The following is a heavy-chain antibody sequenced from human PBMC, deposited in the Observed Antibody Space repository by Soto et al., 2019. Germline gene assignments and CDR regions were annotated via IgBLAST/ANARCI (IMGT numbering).Heavy chain of an antibody. D-gene: IGHD6-13*01. CDR1: GGTFSSYA. CDR2: IIPIFGTA. Sequence: VQLVQSGAEVKKPGSSVKVSCKASGGTFSSYAISWVRQAPGQGLEWMGGIIPIFGTANYAQKFQGRVTITADKSTSTAYMELSSLRSEDTAVYYCARGKAAAPFYYYYYGMDVWGQGTTVTVSS. CDR3: ARGKAAAPFYYYYYGMDV. J-gene: IGHJ6*02. V-gene: IGHV1-69*06.